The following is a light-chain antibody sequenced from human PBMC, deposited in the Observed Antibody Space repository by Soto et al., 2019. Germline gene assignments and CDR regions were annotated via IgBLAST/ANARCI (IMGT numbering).Light chain of an antibody. CDR2: EVT. J-gene: IGLJ1*01. CDR3: GSYTNINTIPSL. CDR1: SGDIGSYNR. Sequence: QSVLTQPASVSGSPGQSITISCTGTSGDIGSYNRVSWYQQHPGKAPKLIIYEVTDRPSGVSNRFSGSKSGNTASLTISGLQAEDEAYYYYGSYTNINTIPSLFGTGTNLTVL. V-gene: IGLV2-14*01.